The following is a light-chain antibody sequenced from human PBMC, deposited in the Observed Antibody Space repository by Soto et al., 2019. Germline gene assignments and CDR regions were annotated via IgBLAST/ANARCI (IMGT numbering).Light chain of an antibody. CDR1: QSVSSSY. J-gene: IGKJ1*01. CDR2: DAS. V-gene: IGKV3-20*01. CDR3: QQYGSSPWT. Sequence: EIVLTQSPGTLSLSPGERATLSCRASQSVSSSYLAWYQQKPGQAPRLLIYDASTRATGIPDRISGSGSGTEFTLTIRRLEPEDFAVYYCQQYGSSPWTFGQGTRVEIK.